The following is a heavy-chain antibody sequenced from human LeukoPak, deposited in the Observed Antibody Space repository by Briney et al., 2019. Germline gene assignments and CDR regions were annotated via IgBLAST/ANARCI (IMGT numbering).Heavy chain of an antibody. D-gene: IGHD5-18*01. CDR3: ARDTAMATPRARFDY. CDR2: IIPILGIA. CDR1: GGTFSSYA. Sequence: GASVKVSCKASGGTFSSYAISWVRQAPGQGLERMGRIIPILGIANYAQKFQGRVTITADKSTSTAYMELSSLRSEDTAVYYCARDTAMATPRARFDYWGQGTLVTVSS. J-gene: IGHJ4*02. V-gene: IGHV1-69*04.